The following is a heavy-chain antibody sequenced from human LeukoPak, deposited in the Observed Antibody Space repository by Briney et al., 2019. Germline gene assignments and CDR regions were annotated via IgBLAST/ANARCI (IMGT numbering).Heavy chain of an antibody. Sequence: PGGSLRLSCTASGFTFSNAWMSWVRQAPGKGLEWVSSISSSSSYIYYADSVKGRFTISRDNAKNSLYLQMNSLRAEDTAVYYCIAARGDYWGQGTLVTVSS. V-gene: IGHV3-21*01. J-gene: IGHJ4*02. CDR1: GFTFSNAW. CDR2: ISSSSSYI. CDR3: IAARGDY. D-gene: IGHD6-6*01.